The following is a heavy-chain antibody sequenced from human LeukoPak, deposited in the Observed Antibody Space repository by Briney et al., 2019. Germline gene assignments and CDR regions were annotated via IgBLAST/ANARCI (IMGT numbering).Heavy chain of an antibody. CDR3: TRDRLVVGI. CDR1: GFTFNSYS. J-gene: IGHJ3*02. D-gene: IGHD3-10*01. CDR2: ISNSGSTM. Sequence: GGSLRLSCAVSGFTFNSYSMNWVRQAPGKGLEWVSYISNSGSTMYYADSVKGRFTISRDNAKNSLYLQMNSLRAEDTAIYYCTRDRLVVGIWGQGTMVTASS. V-gene: IGHV3-48*04.